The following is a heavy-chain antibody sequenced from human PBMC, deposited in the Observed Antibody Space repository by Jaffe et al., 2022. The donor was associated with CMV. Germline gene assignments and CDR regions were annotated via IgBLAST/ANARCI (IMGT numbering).Heavy chain of an antibody. CDR2: ISGGASGT. CDR1: GFTFRGYA. D-gene: IGHD6-6*01. V-gene: IGHV3-23*01. CDR3: AKVPHSGRSSSDLIYWYFDL. J-gene: IGHJ2*01. Sequence: EVQLLESGGGLVQPGGSLRLSCAASGFTFRGYAMTWVRQAPGKGLEWVSGISGGASGTYYADSVKGRFTISRDNSKNTLYLQVNSLRAEDTAVYYCAKVPHSGRSSSDLIYWYFDLWGRGTLVTVSS.